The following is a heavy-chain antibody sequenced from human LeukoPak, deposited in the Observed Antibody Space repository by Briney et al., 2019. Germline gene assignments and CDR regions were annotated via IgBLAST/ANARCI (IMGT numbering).Heavy chain of an antibody. CDR3: ANEVTSIVPDY. V-gene: IGHV1-24*01. D-gene: IGHD2-21*02. CDR1: GHTLSELP. Sequence: ASVKVSCKVSGHTLSELPMYWVRQAPGEGLEWTGGFDPENDERIYAQKFRGRVTMTEDTSTNTAYMELSSLRSDDTAVYYCANEVTSIVPDYWGQGTLVTVSS. CDR2: FDPENDER. J-gene: IGHJ4*02.